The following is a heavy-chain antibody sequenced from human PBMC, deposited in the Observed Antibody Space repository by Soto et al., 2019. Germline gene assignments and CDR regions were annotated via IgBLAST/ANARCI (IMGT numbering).Heavy chain of an antibody. J-gene: IGHJ4*02. CDR3: VRESSSTIRDYFDS. V-gene: IGHV4-34*01. CDR2: INHSGST. Sequence: SETLSLTCAVYGGSFSGYYWSRIRQPPGKGLEWIGEINHSGSTNYNPSLKSRVTISVDTSKNQFSLKLSSVTAADTAVYSCVRESSSTIRDYFDSWGQGTLVTVSS. D-gene: IGHD1-1*01. CDR1: GGSFSGYY.